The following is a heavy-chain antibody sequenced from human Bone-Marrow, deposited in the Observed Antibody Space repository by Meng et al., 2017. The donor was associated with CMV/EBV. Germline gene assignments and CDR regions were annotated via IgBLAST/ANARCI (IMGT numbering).Heavy chain of an antibody. D-gene: IGHD1-14*01. CDR3: AKHHEGNPDYYYGMDV. Sequence: GESLKISCAASGFTFSSYAMHWVRQAPGQGLEWVAVISYDGSNKYYADSVKGRFTISRDNSKNTLYLQMNSLRAEDTAVYYCAKHHEGNPDYYYGMDVWGQGTTVTVSS. V-gene: IGHV3-30-3*01. CDR1: GFTFSSYA. J-gene: IGHJ6*02. CDR2: ISYDGSNK.